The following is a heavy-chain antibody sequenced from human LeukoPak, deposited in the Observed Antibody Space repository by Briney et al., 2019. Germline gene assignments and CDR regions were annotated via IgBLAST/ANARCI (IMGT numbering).Heavy chain of an antibody. V-gene: IGHV1-69*13. CDR1: GGTFSIYA. Sequence: SVTVSCKASGGTFSIYAISWVRQAPGQGLKWMGGIIPIFGTANYAQKFQGRVTITADESTSTAYMELSSLRSEDTAVYYCASSVVAKVYYYYGMDVWGQGTTVTVSS. J-gene: IGHJ6*02. D-gene: IGHD2-15*01. CDR2: IIPIFGTA. CDR3: ASSVVAKVYYYYGMDV.